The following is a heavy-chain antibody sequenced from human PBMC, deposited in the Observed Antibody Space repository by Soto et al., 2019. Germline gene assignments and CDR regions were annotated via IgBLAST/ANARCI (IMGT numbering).Heavy chain of an antibody. D-gene: IGHD1-26*01. J-gene: IGHJ6*02. CDR1: GFTLSNYE. CDR2: ISTGGSSI. CDR3: ARERGGLSGADV. V-gene: IGHV3-48*03. Sequence: LRLSCAGSGFTLSNYEMNWVRQAPGKGLEWVSYISTGGSSIYYADSVKGRFTIARDNGKNSVYLQMSSLRAEDTATYYCARERGGLSGADVWGQGTTVTVSS.